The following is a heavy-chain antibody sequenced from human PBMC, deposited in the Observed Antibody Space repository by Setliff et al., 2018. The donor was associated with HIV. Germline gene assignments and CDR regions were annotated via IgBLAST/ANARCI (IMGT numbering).Heavy chain of an antibody. J-gene: IGHJ4*02. Sequence: SETLSLTCTVSGGSISRFYWSWIRQSAEKGLEWIGRVYADGRTNYNPSLKSRVTMSLDTSKDQLSLRLSSVTAADTAVYYCARDEIDGDYHGGEARFDYWGQGTLVTVSS. D-gene: IGHD4-17*01. CDR3: ARDEIDGDYHGGEARFDY. CDR1: GGSISRFY. V-gene: IGHV4-4*07. CDR2: VYADGRT.